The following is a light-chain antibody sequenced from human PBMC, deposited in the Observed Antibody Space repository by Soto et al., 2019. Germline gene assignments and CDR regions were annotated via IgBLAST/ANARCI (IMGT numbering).Light chain of an antibody. CDR3: MQQLQART. J-gene: IGKJ1*01. V-gene: IGKV2-28*01. CDR1: QSLMHTNGYNY. CDR2: LGS. Sequence: EIVVTQSPLSLPVTPGEPASISCRSSQSLMHTNGYNYLDWYRQKPGQSPQLLIYLGSNRASGVPDRFSGSGSGTDFTLKIIRVEADDVGVYYCMQQLQARTFGQGTKVEIK.